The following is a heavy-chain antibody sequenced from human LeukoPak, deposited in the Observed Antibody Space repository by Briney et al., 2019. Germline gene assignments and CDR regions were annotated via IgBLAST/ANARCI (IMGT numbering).Heavy chain of an antibody. Sequence: NASETLSLTCAVYGGSFSGYYWSWIRQPPGKGLEWIGEINHSGSTNYNPSLKSRVTISVDTSKNQFSLKLSSVTAADTAVYYCARGSRMVRGVMRDRVWFDPWGQRTLVTVSS. CDR1: GGSFSGYY. CDR2: INHSGST. V-gene: IGHV4-34*01. D-gene: IGHD3-10*01. CDR3: ARGSRMVRGVMRDRVWFDP. J-gene: IGHJ5*02.